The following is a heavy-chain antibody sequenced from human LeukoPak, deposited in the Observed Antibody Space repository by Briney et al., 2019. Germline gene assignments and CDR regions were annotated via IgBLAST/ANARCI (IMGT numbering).Heavy chain of an antibody. V-gene: IGHV3-30-3*01. J-gene: IGHJ4*02. CDR3: ARKDTDFWSGYYIGY. Sequence: HPGGSLRLSCAASGFDFHNYVIHWVRQAPGKGLEWVAVISYDVGVKYHADSVKGRFTISRDSSSKTVYLQMNSLRTEDTAVYYCARKDTDFWSGYYIGYWGQGTLVTVSS. D-gene: IGHD3-3*01. CDR1: GFDFHNYV. CDR2: ISYDVGVK.